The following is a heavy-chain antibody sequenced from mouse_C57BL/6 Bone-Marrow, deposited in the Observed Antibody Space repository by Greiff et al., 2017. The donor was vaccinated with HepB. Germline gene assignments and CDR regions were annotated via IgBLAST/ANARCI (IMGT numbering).Heavy chain of an antibody. J-gene: IGHJ4*01. CDR2: IRLKSDNYAT. CDR3: TIYDGYPYYYAMDY. CDR1: GFTFSNYW. V-gene: IGHV6-3*01. D-gene: IGHD2-3*01. Sequence: EVKLEESGGGLVQPGGSMKLSCVASGFTFSNYWMNWVRQSPEKGLEWVAQIRLKSDNYATHYAESVKGRFTISRDDSKSSVYLQMNNLRAADTGIYYCTIYDGYPYYYAMDYWGQGTSVTVSS.